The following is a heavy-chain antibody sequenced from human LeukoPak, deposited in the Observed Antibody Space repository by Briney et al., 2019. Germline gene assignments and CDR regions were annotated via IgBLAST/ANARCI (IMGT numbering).Heavy chain of an antibody. J-gene: IGHJ6*02. V-gene: IGHV3-30*18. D-gene: IGHD5-18*01. CDR2: ISYDGSNK. Sequence: GGSLRLSCAASGFTFSTYAMHWVRQAPGKGLEWVALISYDGSNKYYADSVKGRFTISRDNSKNTLYLQMNSLGAEDTAVFYCAKDLEYSYGCYYYYYGMDVWGQGTTVTVSS. CDR3: AKDLEYSYGCYYYYYGMDV. CDR1: GFTFSTYA.